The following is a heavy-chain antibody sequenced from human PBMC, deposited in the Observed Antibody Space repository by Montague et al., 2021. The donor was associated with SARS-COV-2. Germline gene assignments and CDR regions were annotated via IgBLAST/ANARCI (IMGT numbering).Heavy chain of an antibody. D-gene: IGHD5-12*01. CDR1: GFTFTSYA. V-gene: IGHV3-23*01. Sequence: SLRLSCAASGFTFTSYAMTWVRQAPGKGLEWASAISGDGNYVYYTDSVKGRFTFSRDNSRNTLYLQMNSLRAEDTAVYYCAKNGATCQPYYDYWGQGTLVTVSS. CDR2: ISGDGNYV. CDR3: AKNGATCQPYYDY. J-gene: IGHJ4*02.